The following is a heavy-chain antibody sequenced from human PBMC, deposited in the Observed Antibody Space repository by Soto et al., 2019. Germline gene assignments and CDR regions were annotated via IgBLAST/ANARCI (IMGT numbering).Heavy chain of an antibody. CDR1: GFTFGSYV. Sequence: PGGSLRLSCAASGFTFGSYVMSWVRQAPGKGLEWVSAISGSGGLTRYADSVKGRFTISRDNSKNTLYLQMNSLRVEDTGLYYCAKPTAGWYDFDYWGQGTLVTVSS. D-gene: IGHD6-19*01. J-gene: IGHJ4*02. CDR2: ISGSGGLT. CDR3: AKPTAGWYDFDY. V-gene: IGHV3-23*01.